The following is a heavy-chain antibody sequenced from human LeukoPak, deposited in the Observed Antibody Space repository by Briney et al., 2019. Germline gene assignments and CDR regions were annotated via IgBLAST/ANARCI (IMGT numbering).Heavy chain of an antibody. J-gene: IGHJ4*02. V-gene: IGHV4-38-2*01. CDR3: ARVKTKTGTTQYYFDY. CDR1: GYSISSGYY. D-gene: IGHD1-1*01. Sequence: SETQSLTCAVSGYSISSGYYWGWIRQPPGKGLEWIGSIYHSGSTYYNPSLKSRVTISVDTSKNQFSLKLSSVTAADTAVYYCARVKTKTGTTQYYFDYWGQGTLVTVSS. CDR2: IYHSGST.